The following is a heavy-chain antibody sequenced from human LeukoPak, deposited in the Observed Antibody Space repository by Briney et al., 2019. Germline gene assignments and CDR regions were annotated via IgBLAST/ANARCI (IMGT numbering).Heavy chain of an antibody. J-gene: IGHJ6*03. CDR3: ARGDYYYYYMDV. Sequence: PSETLSLTCTVSGGSISSGDYYWSWIRQPPGKGLEWIGYIYYSGSTYYNPSLKSRVTISVDTSKNQFSLKLSSVTVADTAVYYCARGDYYYYYMDVWGKGTTVTVSS. CDR1: GGSISSGDYY. CDR2: IYYSGST. V-gene: IGHV4-30-4*08.